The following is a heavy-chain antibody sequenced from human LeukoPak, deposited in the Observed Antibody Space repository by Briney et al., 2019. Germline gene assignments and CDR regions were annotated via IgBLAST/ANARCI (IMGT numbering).Heavy chain of an antibody. CDR3: ARDKVPGDY. CDR2: IYYSGSA. Sequence: KPSETLSLTCSVSGGSISSGSYYGSWIRQPPGKRLEWIGYIYYSGSADYNPALKSRVTISVDTSKNQFSLKLSSVTAADTAVYFCARDKVPGDYWGQGTLVTVSS. CDR1: GGSISSGSYY. J-gene: IGHJ4*02. V-gene: IGHV4-61*01. D-gene: IGHD1-1*01.